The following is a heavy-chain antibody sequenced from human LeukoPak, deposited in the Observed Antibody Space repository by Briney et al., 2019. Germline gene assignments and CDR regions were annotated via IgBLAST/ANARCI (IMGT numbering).Heavy chain of an antibody. V-gene: IGHV3-23*01. CDR2: ISGSGGST. Sequence: GGTLRLSCAASGFTFSSYGMSWVRQAPGKGLEWVSAISGSGGSTYYADSVKGRFTVSRDNARNSLYLQMNSLRAEDTAVYYCARDGVVGSVIGYWGQGTLVTVSS. CDR3: ARDGVVGSVIGY. D-gene: IGHD3-10*01. CDR1: GFTFSSYG. J-gene: IGHJ4*02.